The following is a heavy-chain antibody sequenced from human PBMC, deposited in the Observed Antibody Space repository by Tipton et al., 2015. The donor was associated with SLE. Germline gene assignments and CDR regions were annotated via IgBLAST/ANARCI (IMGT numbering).Heavy chain of an antibody. V-gene: IGHV4-59*01. Sequence: TLSLTCTASGDSISSYYWSWIRQLPGKGLEWIGYIYYSGSTNYNPSLKNRVTISVDTSKNQFSLKVNSVTTADSAVYYCARGGRIAIYGVASDGAFDIWGEGTRVTVSS. J-gene: IGHJ3*02. CDR1: GDSISSYY. D-gene: IGHD3-3*01. CDR2: IYYSGST. CDR3: ARGGRIAIYGVASDGAFDI.